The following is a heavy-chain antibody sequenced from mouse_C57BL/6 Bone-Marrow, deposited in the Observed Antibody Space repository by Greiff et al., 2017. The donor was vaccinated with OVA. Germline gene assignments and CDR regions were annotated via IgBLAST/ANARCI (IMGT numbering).Heavy chain of an antibody. CDR1: GFSLTSYG. V-gene: IGHV2-2*01. Sequence: QVQLQQSGPGLVQPSQSLSITCTVSGFSLTSYGVHWVRQSPGKGLEWLGVIWSGGSTDYNAAFISRLSISKDNSKSQVFFKMNSLQADDTAIYYCARGERYYAMDYWGQGTSGTVSS. CDR3: ARGERYYAMDY. CDR2: IWSGGST. J-gene: IGHJ4*01.